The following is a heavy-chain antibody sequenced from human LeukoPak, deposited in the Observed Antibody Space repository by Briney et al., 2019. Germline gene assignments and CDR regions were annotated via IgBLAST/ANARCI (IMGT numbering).Heavy chain of an antibody. V-gene: IGHV3-48*03. D-gene: IGHD3-10*02. CDR2: ISSSGSTI. CDR1: GFTCSSYE. J-gene: IGHJ6*04. Sequence: GGSLRLSCAASGFTCSSYEMYWVRQAPGKGLEWVSYISSSGSTIYYADSVNGRFTISRDNAKNSLYLQMNSLRAEDTAVYYCAELGITMIGGVWGKGTTVTISS. CDR3: AELGITMIGGV.